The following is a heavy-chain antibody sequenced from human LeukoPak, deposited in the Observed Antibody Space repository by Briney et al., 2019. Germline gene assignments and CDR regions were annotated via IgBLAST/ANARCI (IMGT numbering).Heavy chain of an antibody. CDR2: VSSSGSTI. D-gene: IGHD3-22*01. J-gene: IGHJ4*02. V-gene: IGHV3-11*04. Sequence: GGSLRLSCAASGLTFSDYYMTWIRQAPGKGLEWVAYVSSSGSTIYSADSVKGRFTVSRDNAKNSLFLHMNSLRAEDTAIYYCAIQITMIVVVPYFDYWGQGTLVTVSS. CDR3: AIQITMIVVVPYFDY. CDR1: GLTFSDYY.